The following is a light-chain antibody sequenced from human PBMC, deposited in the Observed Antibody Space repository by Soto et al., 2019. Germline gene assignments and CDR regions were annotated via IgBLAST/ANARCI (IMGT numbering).Light chain of an antibody. V-gene: IGLV2-11*01. CDR2: DVS. CDR3: CSYAGSYTYVV. CDR1: SSDVAAYNY. Sequence: QSALTQPRSVPGSPGQSVTISCTGTSSDVAAYNYVSWYQQHPGKAPKLLICDVSRRPSGVPDRFSGSKSGNTASLTISGLQAEDEADYYCCSYAGSYTYVVFGGGTKLTVL. J-gene: IGLJ2*01.